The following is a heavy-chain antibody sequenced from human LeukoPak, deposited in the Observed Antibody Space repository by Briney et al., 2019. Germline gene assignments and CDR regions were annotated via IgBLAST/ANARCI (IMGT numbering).Heavy chain of an antibody. D-gene: IGHD1-1*01. CDR2: IKWDGSVQ. V-gene: IGHV3-7*01. Sequence: VRSLRLSCEVSGVTFSRGYCMGWIRHVPGKGLEWLACIKWDGSVQSDVESLRHRFSGSRDSAKNSLYLLLNSLRLEDSSVYDCASLQTDPTTVRGFWGEGT. CDR3: ASLQTDPTTVRGF. CDR1: GVTFSRGYC. J-gene: IGHJ4*02.